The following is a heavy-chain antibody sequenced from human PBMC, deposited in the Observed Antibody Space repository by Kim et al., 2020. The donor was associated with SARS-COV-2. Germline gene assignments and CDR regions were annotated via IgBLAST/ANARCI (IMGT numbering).Heavy chain of an antibody. J-gene: IGHJ3*02. Sequence: GGSLRLSCAASGFTFDDYAMHWVRQAPGKGLEWVSGISWNSGSIGYADSVKGRFTISRDNAKNSLYLQMNSLRAEDTALYYCAKDTAGFGELSGVGAFD. CDR3: AKDTAGFGELSGVGAFD. CDR2: ISWNSGSI. CDR1: GFTFDDYA. V-gene: IGHV3-9*01. D-gene: IGHD3-10*01.